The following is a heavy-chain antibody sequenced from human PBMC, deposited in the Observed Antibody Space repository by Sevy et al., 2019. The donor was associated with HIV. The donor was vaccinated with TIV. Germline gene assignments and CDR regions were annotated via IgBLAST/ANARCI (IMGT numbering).Heavy chain of an antibody. Sequence: GESLKISCAASGFTFSSYSMNWVRQAPGKGLEWVSSISSSSSYIYYADSVKGRFTISRDNAKNSLYLQMNSLRAEDTAVYYCARDRITIFGVVGRDAFDIWGQGTMVTVSS. J-gene: IGHJ3*02. V-gene: IGHV3-21*01. CDR1: GFTFSSYS. CDR3: ARDRITIFGVVGRDAFDI. D-gene: IGHD3-3*01. CDR2: ISSSSSYI.